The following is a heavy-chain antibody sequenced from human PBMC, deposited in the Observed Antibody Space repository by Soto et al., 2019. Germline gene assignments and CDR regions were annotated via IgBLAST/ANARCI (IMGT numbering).Heavy chain of an antibody. CDR2: IYYSGST. D-gene: IGHD6-13*01. V-gene: IGHV4-59*12. CDR1: GGSISSYY. CDR3: ARSPRSSPYFDY. J-gene: IGHJ4*02. Sequence: SETLSLTCTVSGGSISSYYWSWIRKPPGKGLEWIGYIYYSGSTNYNPSLKSRVTLSVDKSINTAYLQWNSLEASDSAFYFCARSPRSSPYFDYWGQGALVTVSS.